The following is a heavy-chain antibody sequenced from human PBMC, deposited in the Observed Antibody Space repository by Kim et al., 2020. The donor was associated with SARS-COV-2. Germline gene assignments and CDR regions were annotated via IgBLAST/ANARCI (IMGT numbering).Heavy chain of an antibody. J-gene: IGHJ4*02. Sequence: GGSLRLSCAASGFTFSSYGMHWVRQAPGKGLEWVAVISYDGSNKYYADSVKGRFTISRDNSKNTLYLQMNSLRAEDTAVYYCAKASCSSTSCYSSTPDYWGQGTLVTVSS. D-gene: IGHD2-2*02. CDR2: ISYDGSNK. CDR1: GFTFSSYG. CDR3: AKASCSSTSCYSSTPDY. V-gene: IGHV3-30*18.